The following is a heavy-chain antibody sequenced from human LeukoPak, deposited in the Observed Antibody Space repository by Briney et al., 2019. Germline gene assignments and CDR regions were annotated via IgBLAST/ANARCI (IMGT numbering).Heavy chain of an antibody. CDR2: ISSSSSAM. CDR1: GFTFSSYS. V-gene: IGHV3-48*02. Sequence: GGSLRLSCAASGFTFSSYSMSWVRQAPGKGLEWVSYISSSSSAMYYADSMKGRFTISRDNAKNSLYLQMNNLRDEDTAVYYCVRGSSGTAVRGVSWAWFDPWGQGTLVTVSS. D-gene: IGHD3-10*01. CDR3: VRGSSGTAVRGVSWAWFDP. J-gene: IGHJ5*02.